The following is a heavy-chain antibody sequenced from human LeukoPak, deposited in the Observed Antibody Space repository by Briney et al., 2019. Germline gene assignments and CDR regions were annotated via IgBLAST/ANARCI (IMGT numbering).Heavy chain of an antibody. CDR3: ARALYYLDTDYYYMDV. CDR1: GGTFSSYA. J-gene: IGHJ6*03. D-gene: IGHD3-22*01. CDR2: IIPIFGTA. Sequence: GASVKVSCXASGGTFSSYAISWVRQARGQGLEWMAGIIPIFGTANYAQKFQGRVTITADESTSTAYMELSSLRSEDTAVYYCARALYYLDTDYYYMDVWGKGTTVTVSS. V-gene: IGHV1-69*13.